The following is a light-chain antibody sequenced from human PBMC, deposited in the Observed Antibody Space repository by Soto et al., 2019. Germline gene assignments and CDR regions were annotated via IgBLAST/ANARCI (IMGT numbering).Light chain of an antibody. CDR1: QSVSRSY. V-gene: IGKV3-20*01. Sequence: EIVLTQSPGTLSLSPGERATLSCRASQSVSRSYLAWYQQKPGQAPRLLIYGASSRATGIPDRFSGSGSGTDFSLTIRRLESEDFAVNYCQQYGRSPPRTFGQGTKLEIK. CDR2: GAS. CDR3: QQYGRSPPRT. J-gene: IGKJ2*01.